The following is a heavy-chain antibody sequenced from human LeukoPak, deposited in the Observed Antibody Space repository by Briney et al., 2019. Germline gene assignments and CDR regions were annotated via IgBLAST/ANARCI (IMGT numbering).Heavy chain of an antibody. V-gene: IGHV4-59*01. J-gene: IGHJ4*02. CDR2: IYYSGST. D-gene: IGHD6-6*01. Sequence: SETLSLTCTVSGGSISSYYWSWIRQPPGKGLEWIGYIYYSGSTNYNPSLKSRVTISVDTSKNQFSLKLSSVTAADTAVYYCARGQRAAPHTVYYFDYWGQGTLVTVSS. CDR3: ARGQRAAPHTVYYFDY. CDR1: GGSISSYY.